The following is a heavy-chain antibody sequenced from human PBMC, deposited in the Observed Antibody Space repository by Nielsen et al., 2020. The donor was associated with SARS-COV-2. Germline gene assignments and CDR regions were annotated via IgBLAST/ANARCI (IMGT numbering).Heavy chain of an antibody. CDR3: ARGDLVVVPSPILGLGPFFYYFYLGV. V-gene: IGHV4-4*02. CDR2: VSHSRSI. D-gene: IGHD2-2*01. CDR1: GGSVSSNDW. J-gene: IGHJ6*03. Sequence: SETLSLTCAVSGGSVSSNDWWTWVRQSPGKGLEWIGEVSHSRSINYNPSLKSRVTLSMDKSKRQFSLRLTSVSAADTAVYFCARGDLVVVPSPILGLGPFFYYFYLGVWGKGTTVTVS.